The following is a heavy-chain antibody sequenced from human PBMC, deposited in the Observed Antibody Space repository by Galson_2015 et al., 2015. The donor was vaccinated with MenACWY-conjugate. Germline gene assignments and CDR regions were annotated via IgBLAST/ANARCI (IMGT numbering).Heavy chain of an antibody. CDR2: IGNSGGST. V-gene: IGHV3-23*01. J-gene: IGHJ4*02. Sequence: SLRLSCAASGFTFNNYAMNWVRQVPGKGLEWVSVIGNSGGSTSYADSVKGRFTISRDNSKNTLYLQINSLRAEDTAVYYCARDRLGAYYYGSGRGPDYWGQGTLVTVSS. D-gene: IGHD3-10*01. CDR3: ARDRLGAYYYGSGRGPDY. CDR1: GFTFNNYA.